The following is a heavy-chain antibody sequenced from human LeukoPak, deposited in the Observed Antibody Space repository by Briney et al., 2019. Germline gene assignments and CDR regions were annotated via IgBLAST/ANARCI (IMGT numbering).Heavy chain of an antibody. V-gene: IGHV3-48*01. J-gene: IGHJ1*01. CDR2: ISSSSSTI. CDR3: ARVATSYYYDSSGSEYFQH. CDR1: GFTFSSYS. D-gene: IGHD3-22*01. Sequence: GGSLRLSCEASGFTFSSYSMNWVRQAPGKGLEWVSYISSSSSTIYYADSVKGRFTISRDNAKNSLYLQMNSLRAEDTAVYYCARVATSYYYDSSGSEYFQHWGQGTLVTVSS.